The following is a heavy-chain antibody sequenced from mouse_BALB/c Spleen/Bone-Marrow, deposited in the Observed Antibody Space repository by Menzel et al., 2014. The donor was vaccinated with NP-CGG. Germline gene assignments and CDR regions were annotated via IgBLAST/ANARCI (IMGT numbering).Heavy chain of an antibody. CDR3: TIIPQYFYF. V-gene: IGHV2-5*01. CDR1: GFSLTSYG. CDR2: IWRGGRT. J-gene: IGHJ1*01. D-gene: IGHD2-4*01. Sequence: VQLQKSGPGLGQRSQSLSITCTVSGFSLTSYGVHWVRQSPGKGLEWLGVIWRGGRTDYNAAFMSRLSITKDNSKSQVFFKKNNLQANDAGICYCTIIPQYFYFWGEGTTVTVSS.